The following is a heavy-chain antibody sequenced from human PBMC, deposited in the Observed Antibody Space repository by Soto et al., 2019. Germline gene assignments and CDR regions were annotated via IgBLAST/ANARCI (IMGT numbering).Heavy chain of an antibody. CDR2: IYYSGST. Sequence: QVQLQESGPGLVKPSQTLSLTCTVSGGSISSGGYYWSWIRQHPGKGLEWIGYIYYSGSTYYNPSLKSRVTISVDTSNNQFSLKLSSVTAADTAVYYCSAIRLGELSLYGGGDYWGQGTLVTVSS. J-gene: IGHJ4*02. CDR3: SAIRLGELSLYGGGDY. D-gene: IGHD3-16*02. CDR1: GGSISSGGYY. V-gene: IGHV4-31*03.